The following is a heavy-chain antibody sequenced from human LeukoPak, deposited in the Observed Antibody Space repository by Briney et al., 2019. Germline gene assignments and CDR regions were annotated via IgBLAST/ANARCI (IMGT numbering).Heavy chain of an antibody. CDR3: ARDNDSRDPPHFDY. CDR1: GYTFTGYY. Sequence: ASVKVSCKASGYTFTGYYMHWVRQAPGQGLEWMGWMNPNSGNTGYAQKFQGRVTITRNTSISTAYMELSSLRSEDTAVYYCARDNDSRDPPHFDYWGQGTLVTVSS. J-gene: IGHJ4*02. D-gene: IGHD3-16*01. CDR2: MNPNSGNT. V-gene: IGHV1-8*03.